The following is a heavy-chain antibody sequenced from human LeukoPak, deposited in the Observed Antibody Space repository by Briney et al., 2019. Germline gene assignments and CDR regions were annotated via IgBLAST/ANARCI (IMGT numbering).Heavy chain of an antibody. V-gene: IGHV4-39*01. D-gene: IGHD5-18*01. CDR3: ARRRSGYSYGYGKFDY. CDR1: GDSITNTNYY. Sequence: SETLSLTCTLSGDSITNTNYYWGWIRQPPGKGLEWIGSIYFSGTTYYNPSLKSRVTISVDTSKNQFSLKLSSVTAAETAVYYCARRRSGYSYGYGKFDYWGQGTLATVSS. CDR2: IYFSGTT. J-gene: IGHJ4*02.